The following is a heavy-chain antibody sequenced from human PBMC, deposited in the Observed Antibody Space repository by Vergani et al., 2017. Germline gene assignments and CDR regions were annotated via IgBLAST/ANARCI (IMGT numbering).Heavy chain of an antibody. Sequence: QVQLVESGGGVVQPGRSLRLSCAASGFTFSSYAMHWVRQAPGKGLEWVAVISYDGSNKYYADSVKGRFTISRDDSKNTLYLQMNSLRAEDTAVYYCARDPGSLEYSSSSMAYWGQGTLVTVSA. J-gene: IGHJ4*02. CDR2: ISYDGSNK. CDR1: GFTFSSYA. D-gene: IGHD6-6*01. V-gene: IGHV3-30-3*01. CDR3: ARDPGSLEYSSSSMAY.